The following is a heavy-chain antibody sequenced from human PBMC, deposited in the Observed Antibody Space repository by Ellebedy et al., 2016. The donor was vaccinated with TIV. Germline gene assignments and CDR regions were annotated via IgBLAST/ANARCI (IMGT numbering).Heavy chain of an antibody. D-gene: IGHD2-21*02. CDR3: TWDASGHYHSHH. CDR1: GFTFSSYG. J-gene: IGHJ1*01. CDR2: VKSKGSGGTI. Sequence: PGGSLRLSCAASGFTFSSYGMHWVRQAPGKGLEWVGHVKSKGSGGTIDYAAPAKGRFAISRDDSKNTLYLQLNGLKTEDTAVYYCTWDASGHYHSHHWGQGTLVTVSS. V-gene: IGHV3-15*07.